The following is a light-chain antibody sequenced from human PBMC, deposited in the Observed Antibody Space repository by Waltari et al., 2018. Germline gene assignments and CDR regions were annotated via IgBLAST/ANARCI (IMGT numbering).Light chain of an antibody. CDR1: ALSKNS. CDR2: KAS. Sequence: SYELTQASSVSVSPGQTATITFSGDALSKNSARLHQQKPGQAPVLAIYKASERPSGITERFSCSNSGTTVILTITGAHAEDEADYYCYSAADTNREVVFGRGTKLNVL. V-gene: IGLV3-27*01. CDR3: YSAADTNREVV. J-gene: IGLJ3*02.